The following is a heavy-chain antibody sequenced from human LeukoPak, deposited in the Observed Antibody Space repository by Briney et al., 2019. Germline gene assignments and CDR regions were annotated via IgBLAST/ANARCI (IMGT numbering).Heavy chain of an antibody. CDR3: ARKRADFWSGYYVRYYFDY. V-gene: IGHV4-38-2*01. J-gene: IGHJ4*02. CDR2: IYHSGST. D-gene: IGHD3-3*01. CDR1: GYSISSGYY. Sequence: SETLSLTCAVSGYSISSGYYWGWIRQPPGNGLEWIGSIYHSGSTYYNPSLKSRVTIAVDSSKNPFSLKLSSVTAADTAVYYCARKRADFWSGYYVRYYFDYWGQGTLVSVSS.